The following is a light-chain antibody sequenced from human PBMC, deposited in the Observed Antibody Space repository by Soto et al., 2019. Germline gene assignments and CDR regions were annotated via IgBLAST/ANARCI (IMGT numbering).Light chain of an antibody. V-gene: IGKV3-15*01. J-gene: IGKJ3*01. CDR3: RQYSNWPPIT. CDR1: QSVSGN. Sequence: EIVMTQSPATLSVSPGERATLSCRASQSVSGNLAWYQQKPGQAPRLLIYAASTRATGIPARFSGSGSGTEFILPISSLQAQDFVVYYFRQYSNWPPITFGPGTKVDIK. CDR2: AAS.